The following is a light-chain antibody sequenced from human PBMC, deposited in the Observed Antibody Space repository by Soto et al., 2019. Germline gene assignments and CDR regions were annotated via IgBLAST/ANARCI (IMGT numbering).Light chain of an antibody. J-gene: IGKJ5*01. CDR1: QDIGSH. V-gene: IGKV1-8*01. CDR3: QQFRSFPIT. Sequence: AIRMTHSPSSLSASTGPRFTITCRASQDIGSHLAWYQQKTEKAPKSLIYFASTLQSGVPSRFSASGYGTDFTLTISSLQPEDFATYYCQQFRSFPITFGQGTRLEIK. CDR2: FAS.